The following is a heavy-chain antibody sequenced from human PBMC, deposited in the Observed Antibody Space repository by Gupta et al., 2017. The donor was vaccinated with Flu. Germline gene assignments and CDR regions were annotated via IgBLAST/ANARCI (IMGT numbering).Heavy chain of an antibody. V-gene: IGHV4-61*02. D-gene: IGHD3-3*01. CDR2: IYTSGST. CDR3: ARAPAWSGTNYYFDY. J-gene: IGHJ4*02. Sequence: QVQLQESGPGLVTPSQTLSLACTVSGGSISLGSYYWSWLRQPAGKGLEWIGRIYTSGSTNYNPSLKSRVTISVDTSKNQFSLKLSSVTAADTAVYYCARAPAWSGTNYYFDYWGQGTLVTVSS. CDR1: GGSISLGSYY.